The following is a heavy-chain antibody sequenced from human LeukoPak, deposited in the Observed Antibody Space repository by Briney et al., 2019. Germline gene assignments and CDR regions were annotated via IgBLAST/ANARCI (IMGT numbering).Heavy chain of an antibody. CDR1: GGSISSYY. V-gene: IGHV4-59*01. Sequence: PSETLSLTCTVSGGSISSYYWSWIRQPPGKGLEWIGYIYYSGSTNYNPSLKSRVTISVDTSKNQFSLKLSSVTAADTAVYYCARAALGYFDWLLSSDAFDIWGQGTMVTVSS. J-gene: IGHJ3*02. CDR3: ARAALGYFDWLLSSDAFDI. D-gene: IGHD3-9*01. CDR2: IYYSGST.